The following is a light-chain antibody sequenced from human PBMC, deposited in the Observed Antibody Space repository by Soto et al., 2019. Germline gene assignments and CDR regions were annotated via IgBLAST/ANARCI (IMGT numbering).Light chain of an antibody. J-gene: IGLJ2*01. CDR2: DVS. CDR3: CSYAGSYTFAV. Sequence: QSVLTQPRSVSGSPGQSVTISCTGTSSDVCGYNYVSWYQQHPGKAPKLMIYDVSKRPSGVPDRFSGSKSGNTASLTISGLQAEDEADYYCCSYAGSYTFAVFGGGTQLTVL. V-gene: IGLV2-11*01. CDR1: SSDVCGYNY.